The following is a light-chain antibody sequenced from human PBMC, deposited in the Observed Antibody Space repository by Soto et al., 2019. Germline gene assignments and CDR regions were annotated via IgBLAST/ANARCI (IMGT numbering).Light chain of an antibody. CDR3: QSYDNNLRGVL. CDR2: GNK. J-gene: IGLJ2*01. CDR1: SSNIGAGSD. Sequence: QSVLTQPPSVSGAPGQRVTISCTGSSSNIGAGSDVHWYQQSPGRVPKLLVYGNKHRPSGVPDRFSASKSGTSASLAITGLQADDEADYYCQSYDNNLRGVLFGGGTKLTVL. V-gene: IGLV1-40*01.